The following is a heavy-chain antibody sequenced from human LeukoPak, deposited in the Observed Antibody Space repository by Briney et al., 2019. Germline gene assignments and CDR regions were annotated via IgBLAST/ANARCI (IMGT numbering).Heavy chain of an antibody. J-gene: IGHJ6*02. CDR2: IYPGDSDT. CDR3: AIPPDPDCSSTSCYYGMDV. Sequence: GESLKISCKGSGYSFTSYWIGWVRQMPGKGLEWMGIIYPGDSDTRYSPSFQGQVTISADKSISTAYLQWSSLKASDTAMYYCAIPPDPDCSSTSCYYGMDVWGQGTTVTVSS. V-gene: IGHV5-51*01. D-gene: IGHD2-2*01. CDR1: GYSFTSYW.